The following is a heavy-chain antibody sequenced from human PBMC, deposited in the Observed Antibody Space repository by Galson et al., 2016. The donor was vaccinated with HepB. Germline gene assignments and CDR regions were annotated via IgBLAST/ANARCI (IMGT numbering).Heavy chain of an antibody. D-gene: IGHD6-13*01. CDR3: AKTRWAIGRFDY. J-gene: IGHJ4*02. CDR2: INFNSGST. Sequence: SLRLSCAASGFTFSSYAMSWVRQAPGKGLEWVSAINFNSGSTYYADSVKGRFTISRDKSKNTLYLQMKSLRAEDTAVYYCAKTRWAIGRFDYWGQGTRVTVSS. V-gene: IGHV3-23*01. CDR1: GFTFSSYA.